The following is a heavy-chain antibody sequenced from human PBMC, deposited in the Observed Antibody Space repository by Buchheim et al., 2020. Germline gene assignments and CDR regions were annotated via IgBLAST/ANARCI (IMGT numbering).Heavy chain of an antibody. J-gene: IGHJ6*02. CDR3: AKDKYSSSWYRGEFYYYGMDV. CDR2: ISYDGSNK. V-gene: IGHV3-30*18. D-gene: IGHD6-13*01. Sequence: QVQLVESGGGVVQPGRSLRLSCAASGFTFSSYGMHWVRQAPGKGLEWVAVISYDGSNKYYADSVKGRFTISRDNSKNTLYLQMNSLRAEDTAVYYCAKDKYSSSWYRGEFYYYGMDVWGQGTT. CDR1: GFTFSSYG.